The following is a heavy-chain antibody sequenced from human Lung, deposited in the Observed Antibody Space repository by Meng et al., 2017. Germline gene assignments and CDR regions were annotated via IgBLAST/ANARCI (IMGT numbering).Heavy chain of an antibody. V-gene: IGHV3-23*01. J-gene: IGHJ4*02. Sequence: EVQLLESGGGLVQPGGSRRLSCVASGFTFSSYAMTWVRQAPGKGLEWVSSISGSGGSTYYADSVGGRFTISRDNSKNTVYLQMNSLRAEDTAIYYCVRRIEYSSSSGYWGQGTLVTVSS. CDR2: ISGSGGST. D-gene: IGHD6-6*01. CDR1: GFTFSSYA. CDR3: VRRIEYSSSSGY.